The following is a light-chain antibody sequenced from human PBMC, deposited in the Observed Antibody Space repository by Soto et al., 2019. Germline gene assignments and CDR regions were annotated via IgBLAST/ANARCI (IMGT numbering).Light chain of an antibody. CDR2: AAS. CDR3: QQSYSIPYT. CDR1: QSISSN. J-gene: IGKJ2*01. Sequence: DIQMTQSASSLSASVGDRVTITCRASQSISSNLNWHQQKPVKAPKDLIYAASSLQSRVPSRFSGSGSGTNFTLTISSLQPEDFATYYCQQSYSIPYTFGQGTKLEIK. V-gene: IGKV1-39*01.